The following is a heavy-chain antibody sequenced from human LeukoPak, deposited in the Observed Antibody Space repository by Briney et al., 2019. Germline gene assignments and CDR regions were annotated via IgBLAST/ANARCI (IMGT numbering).Heavy chain of an antibody. CDR3: ARDSPAVAGLFDY. CDR2: IYPSGYT. Sequence: SETLSLTCTVSGGSISSGNYYWSWIRQPAGRGLEWIGRIYPSGYTNYNPSLKSRVTISVDTSKNHFSLKLSSVTAADTAVYYCARDSPAVAGLFDYWGQGTLVTVSS. J-gene: IGHJ4*02. CDR1: GGSISSGNYY. D-gene: IGHD6-19*01. V-gene: IGHV4-61*02.